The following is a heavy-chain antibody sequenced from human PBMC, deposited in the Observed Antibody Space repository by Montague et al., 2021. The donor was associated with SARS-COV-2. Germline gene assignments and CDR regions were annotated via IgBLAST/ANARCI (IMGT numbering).Heavy chain of an antibody. CDR3: ARGPTNNIGMVATRLDY. J-gene: IGHJ4*02. CDR2: IYYSGST. V-gene: IGHV4-39*01. CDR1: GGSISSSSYY. Sequence: SETLSLTCTVSGGSISSSSYYWGWIRQPPGKGLEWIGSIYYSGSTSYNPSLKSRVTMSVDTSKNQFSLKLSSVAAADTAVCYCARGPTNNIGMVATRLDYWGQGTLVTVSS. D-gene: IGHD5-12*01.